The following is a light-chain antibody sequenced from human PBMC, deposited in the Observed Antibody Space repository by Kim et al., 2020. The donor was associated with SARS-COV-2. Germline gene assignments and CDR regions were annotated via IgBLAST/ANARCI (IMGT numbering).Light chain of an antibody. CDR2: SVS. CDR3: QQYGSSPRT. J-gene: IGKJ1*01. Sequence: EIVLTQSPGTLSLSPGERATLSCRASQSVSNNYFAWYQQKPGQAPRHLIYSVSSRATGIPDRFSGSGSGTDFTLTISRLEPDDFAVYYCQQYGSSPRTFGQGTKVDIK. V-gene: IGKV3-20*01. CDR1: QSVSNNY.